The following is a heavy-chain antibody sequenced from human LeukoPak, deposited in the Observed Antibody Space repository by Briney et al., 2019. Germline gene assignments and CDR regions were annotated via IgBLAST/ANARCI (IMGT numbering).Heavy chain of an antibody. CDR3: EREKYYYDSSGYSN. J-gene: IGHJ4*02. CDR2: IYYSGST. CDR1: GGSISSSSYY. D-gene: IGHD3-22*01. V-gene: IGHV4-39*07. Sequence: SETLSLTCTVSGGSISSSSYYWGWIRQPPGKGLEWIGSIYYSGSTYYNPSLKSRVTISVDRSKNQFSLKLSSVTAADTAVYYCEREKYYYDSSGYSNWGQGTLVTVSS.